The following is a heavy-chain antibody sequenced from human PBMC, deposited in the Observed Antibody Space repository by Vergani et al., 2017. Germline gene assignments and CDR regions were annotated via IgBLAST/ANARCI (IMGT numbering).Heavy chain of an antibody. V-gene: IGHV1-46*01. CDR3: ARDLGEMATSTNYYYGMDV. CDR1: GYTFTSYY. CDR2: INPSGGST. Sequence: QVQLVQSGAEVKKPGASVKVSCKASGYTFTSYYMHWVRQAPGQGLEWMGIINPSGGSTSYAQKFQGRVTMTRDTYTSTVYMELSSLRSEDTAVYYCARDLGEMATSTNYYYGMDVWGQGTTVTGSS. J-gene: IGHJ6*02. D-gene: IGHD5-24*01.